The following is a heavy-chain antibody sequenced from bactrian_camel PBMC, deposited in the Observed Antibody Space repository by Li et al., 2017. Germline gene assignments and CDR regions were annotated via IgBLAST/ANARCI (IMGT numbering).Heavy chain of an antibody. CDR3: AAGWSFGVGTLLRRHYNY. V-gene: IGHV3S40*01. J-gene: IGHJ4*01. CDR1: GFEFSSEY. D-gene: IGHD3*01. Sequence: VQLVESGGGLVQPGGSLKLSCAATGFEFSSEYMIWVRKAPGKGLEFVSSITRRGENTYYADSVKGRFTTSRDNAKNMLYLQMNTLKTEDTAGYYCAAGWSFGVGTLLRRHYNYWGQWTQVTVS. CDR2: ITRRGENT.